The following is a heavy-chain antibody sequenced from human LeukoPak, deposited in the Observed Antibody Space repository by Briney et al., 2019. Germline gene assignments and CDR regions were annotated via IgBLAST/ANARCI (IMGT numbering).Heavy chain of an antibody. CDR2: ISGSVGST. CDR3: ANTSSSVGMDV. D-gene: IGHD6-6*01. CDR1: VFTLSSYA. J-gene: IGHJ6*02. Sequence: GGSLRLSCAASVFTLSSYAMSWVREAPGKGLEWASAISGSVGSTYCADSVKGRFTISRDNPKNTLHLQMNTLRADDTAVSYCANTSSSVGMDVWGQGTTVTVSS. V-gene: IGHV3-23*01.